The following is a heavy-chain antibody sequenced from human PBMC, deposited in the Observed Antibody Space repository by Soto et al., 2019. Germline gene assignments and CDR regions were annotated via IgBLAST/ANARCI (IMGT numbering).Heavy chain of an antibody. CDR2: ISYDGSNK. CDR1: GFTFSSYA. D-gene: IGHD2-2*01. CDR3: AREGCSSTSCYSYYYGMAV. J-gene: IGHJ6*02. V-gene: IGHV3-30-3*01. Sequence: GGSLRLSCAASGFTFSSYAMHWVRQAPGKGLEWVAVISYDGSNKYYADSVKGRFTISRDNSKNTLYLQMNSLRAEDTAVYYCAREGCSSTSCYSYYYGMAVWGQGTTATVS.